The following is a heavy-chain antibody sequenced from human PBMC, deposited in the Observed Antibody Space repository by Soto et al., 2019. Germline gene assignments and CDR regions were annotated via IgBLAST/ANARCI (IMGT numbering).Heavy chain of an antibody. J-gene: IGHJ4*02. Sequence: GGSLRLSCAASGFTFDDYAMHWVRQAPGKGLEWVSGISWNSGSIGYADSVKGRFTISRDNAKNSLYLQMNSLRAEDTALYYCAKDGGGRSGYFDYWGQGTLVTVSS. CDR2: ISWNSGSI. CDR1: GFTFDDYA. CDR3: AKDGGGRSGYFDY. V-gene: IGHV3-9*01. D-gene: IGHD3-16*01.